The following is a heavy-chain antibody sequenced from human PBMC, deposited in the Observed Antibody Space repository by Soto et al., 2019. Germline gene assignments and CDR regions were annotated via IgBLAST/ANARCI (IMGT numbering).Heavy chain of an antibody. CDR2: SRDKVHSHTT. V-gene: IGHV3-72*01. Sequence: EVQLAESGGGLVQPGGSLRLSCAASGFTFSDHYMDGVRQAPGKGLEWVGRSRDKVHSHTTEYAASVRGRFTISRGDSENSMYLQMNSLKTEHTAVYYCARGVVSTCYFDYWGQGTLVTVSS. D-gene: IGHD5-12*01. CDR3: ARGVVSTCYFDY. J-gene: IGHJ4*02. CDR1: GFTFSDHY.